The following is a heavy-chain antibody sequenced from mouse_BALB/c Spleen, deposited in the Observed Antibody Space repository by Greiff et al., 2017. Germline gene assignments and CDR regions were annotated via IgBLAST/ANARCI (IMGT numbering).Heavy chain of an antibody. CDR1: GFNIKDTY. D-gene: IGHD2-2*01. CDR2: IDPANGNT. Sequence: VQLQQSGAELVKPGASVKLSCTASGFNIKDTYMHWVKQRPEQGLEWIGRIDPANGNTKYDPKFQGKATITADTSSNTAYLQLSSLTSEDTAVYYCARGRIYYGYDEDYYAMDYWGQGTSVTVSS. CDR3: ARGRIYYGYDEDYYAMDY. V-gene: IGHV14-3*02. J-gene: IGHJ4*01.